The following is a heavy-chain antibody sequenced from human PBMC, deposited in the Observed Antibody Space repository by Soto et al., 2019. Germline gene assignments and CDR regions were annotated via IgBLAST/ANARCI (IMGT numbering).Heavy chain of an antibody. Sequence: QVQLVQSGAEVKKPGSSVKVSCKASGGTFSSYAISWVRQAPGQGLEWMGGIIPSSETTNYAQKFQGRFTITAAVSKSTSNRELNSLRSKETAVYYAPRSQGSITSLESDYYYSYGMDVWGQGTTVTVSS. CDR2: IIPSSETT. J-gene: IGHJ6*02. D-gene: IGHD2-2*01. CDR1: GGTFSSYA. V-gene: IGHV1-69*01. CDR3: PRSQGSITSLESDYYYSYGMDV.